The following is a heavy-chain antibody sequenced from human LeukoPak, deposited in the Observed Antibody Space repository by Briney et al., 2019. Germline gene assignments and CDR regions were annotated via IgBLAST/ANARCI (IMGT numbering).Heavy chain of an antibody. J-gene: IGHJ6*03. Sequence: RAGGSLRLSCAASGFTFSSYGMHWVRQAPGKGLEWVAVISYDGSNKYYADSVKGRFTISRDNSENTLSLQMNSLRAEDTAVYYCAKLGYSAYDLPQYYYYMDVWGKGTTVTISS. CDR2: ISYDGSNK. CDR3: AKLGYSAYDLPQYYYYMDV. V-gene: IGHV3-30*18. CDR1: GFTFSSYG. D-gene: IGHD5-12*01.